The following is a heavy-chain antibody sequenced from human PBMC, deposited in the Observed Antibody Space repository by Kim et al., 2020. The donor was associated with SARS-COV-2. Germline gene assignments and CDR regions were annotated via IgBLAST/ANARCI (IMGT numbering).Heavy chain of an antibody. D-gene: IGHD2-15*01. J-gene: IGHJ4*02. Sequence: GGSLRLSCAASGFTFSSYAMSWVRQAPGKGLEWVSAISGSGGSTYYADSVKGRFTISRYNSKNTLYLQMNSLRAEDTAVYYCAKERASVVVVAATTYWGQGTLVTVSS. CDR2: ISGSGGST. CDR1: GFTFSSYA. CDR3: AKERASVVVVAATTY. V-gene: IGHV3-23*01.